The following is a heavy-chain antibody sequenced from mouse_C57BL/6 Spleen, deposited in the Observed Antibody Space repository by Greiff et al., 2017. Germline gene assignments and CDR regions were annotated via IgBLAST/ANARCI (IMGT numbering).Heavy chain of an antibody. CDR3: ARKGIYYGSSYGFDY. J-gene: IGHJ2*01. CDR1: GYSFTGYY. CDR2: INPSTGGT. D-gene: IGHD1-1*01. V-gene: IGHV1-42*01. Sequence: VQLQQSGPELVKPGASVKISCKASGYSFTGYYMNWVKQSPEKSLEWIGEINPSTGGTTYNQKFKAKATLTVDKSSSTAYMQLKSLTSEDSAVYYCARKGIYYGSSYGFDYWGQGTTLTVSS.